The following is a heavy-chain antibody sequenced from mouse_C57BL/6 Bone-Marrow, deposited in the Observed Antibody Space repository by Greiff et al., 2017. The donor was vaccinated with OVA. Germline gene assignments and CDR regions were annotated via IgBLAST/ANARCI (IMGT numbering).Heavy chain of an antibody. J-gene: IGHJ1*03. CDR2: IYLGNGYT. D-gene: IGHD2-4*01. V-gene: IGHV1-58*01. Sequence: SGAELVRPGSSVKMSCKTSGYTFTSYGINWVKQRPGQGLEWIGYIYLGNGYTEYNEKFKGKATLTSDTSSSTAYMQLSSLTSEDSAIYFCARYDYDRYYDVWGTGTTVTVSS. CDR3: ARYDYDRYYDV. CDR1: GYTFTSYG.